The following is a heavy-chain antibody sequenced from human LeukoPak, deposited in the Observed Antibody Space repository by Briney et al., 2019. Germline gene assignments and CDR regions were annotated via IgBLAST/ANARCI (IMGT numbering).Heavy chain of an antibody. CDR3: ARSPYSVIAVVITLFDS. D-gene: IGHD3-22*01. CDR1: GGSISSSTHY. J-gene: IGHJ4*02. Sequence: SETLSLTCTVSGGSISSSTHYWGWVRQPPGKGLEWIGSIYYSGSTCYNPSLKSRVTISADTSKNQLSLKLSSVTAADTAVYYCARSPYSVIAVVITLFDSWGQGTLVTVSS. V-gene: IGHV4-39*01. CDR2: IYYSGST.